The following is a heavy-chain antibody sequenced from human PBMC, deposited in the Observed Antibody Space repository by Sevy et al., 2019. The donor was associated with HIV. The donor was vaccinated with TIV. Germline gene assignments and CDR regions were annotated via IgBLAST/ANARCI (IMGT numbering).Heavy chain of an antibody. J-gene: IGHJ3*02. V-gene: IGHV3-30*02. CDR1: GFSFSSYG. D-gene: IGHD3-16*02. CDR2: LPYDGSKE. CDR3: TKDMVTFGGIIANSPGGFDI. Sequence: GGSLRLSCAASGFSFSSYGMNWVRQAPGNGLEWVAFLPYDGSKEDYAASVKGRFTISRDNSKNTLYLQMNSLRAEDTAVYYCTKDMVTFGGIIANSPGGFDIWGQGTMVTVSS.